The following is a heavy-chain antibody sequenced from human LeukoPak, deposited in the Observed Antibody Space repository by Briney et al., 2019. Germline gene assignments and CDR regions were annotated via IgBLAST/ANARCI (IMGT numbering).Heavy chain of an antibody. CDR3: ARGGELGLYYFDY. Sequence: SETLSLTCAVYGGSFSGYYWSWIRQPPGKGLEWIGEINHSGSTNYNPSLKSRVTISVDTSKNQFSLKLSSVTAADTAVHYCARGGELGLYYFDYWGQGTLVTVSS. CDR2: INHSGST. D-gene: IGHD7-27*01. CDR1: GGSFSGYY. V-gene: IGHV4-34*01. J-gene: IGHJ4*02.